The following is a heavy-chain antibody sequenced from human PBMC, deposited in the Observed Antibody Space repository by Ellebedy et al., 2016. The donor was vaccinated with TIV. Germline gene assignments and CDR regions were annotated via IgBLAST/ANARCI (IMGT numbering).Heavy chain of an antibody. V-gene: IGHV3-23*01. CDR1: GFTFNSYA. D-gene: IGHD4-23*01. Sequence: GESLKISCAASGFTFNSYAMHWVRQAPGKGLEWVSSITESGGNTYYADSVKGRFTISRDNSKDTLYLQMNSLRAEDTAIYYCARDPVGVGPAFDVWGQGTMVTVSS. CDR2: ITESGGNT. CDR3: ARDPVGVGPAFDV. J-gene: IGHJ3*01.